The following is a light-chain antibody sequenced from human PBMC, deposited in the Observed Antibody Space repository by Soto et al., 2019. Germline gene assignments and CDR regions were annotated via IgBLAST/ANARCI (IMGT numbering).Light chain of an antibody. J-gene: IGKJ2*01. CDR1: QSVSSYY. V-gene: IGKV3-20*01. CDR3: QHYGSSPYT. CDR2: GAS. Sequence: EIVLTQSPGTLSLSPGERATLSCRPSQSVSSYYLAWYQQKPGQAPRLLIYGASTGATCIPDRFSGSGSGTDCTLTISILEPEDCAVYYCQHYGSSPYTFVQGTKLEI.